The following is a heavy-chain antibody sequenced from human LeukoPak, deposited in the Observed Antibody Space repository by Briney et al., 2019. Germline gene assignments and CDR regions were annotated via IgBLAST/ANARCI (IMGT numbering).Heavy chain of an antibody. CDR1: GGSISSYY. Sequence: SETLSLTCTVSGGSISSYYWSWIRQPPGKGLEWIGYIYYSGSTNYNPSLKSRVTISVDTSKNQFSLKLSSVTAADAAVYYCARSANIVVVDYWGQGTLVTVSS. J-gene: IGHJ4*02. CDR3: ARSANIVVVDY. V-gene: IGHV4-59*01. D-gene: IGHD3-22*01. CDR2: IYYSGST.